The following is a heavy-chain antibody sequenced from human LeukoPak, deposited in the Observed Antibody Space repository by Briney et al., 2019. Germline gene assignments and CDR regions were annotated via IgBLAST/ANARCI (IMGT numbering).Heavy chain of an antibody. CDR2: ISGSGGST. CDR1: GFTFSSYS. J-gene: IGHJ4*02. V-gene: IGHV3-23*01. CDR3: AIPYYYDSSGYYTYDY. Sequence: PGGSLRLSCAASGFTFSSYSMNWVRQAPGKGLEWVSAISGSGGSTYYADSVKGRFTISRDNSKNTLYLQMNSLRAEDTAVYYCAIPYYYDSSGYYTYDYWGQGTLVTVSS. D-gene: IGHD3-22*01.